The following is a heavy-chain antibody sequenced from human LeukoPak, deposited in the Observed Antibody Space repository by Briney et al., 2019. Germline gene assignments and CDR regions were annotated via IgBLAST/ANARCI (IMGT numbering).Heavy chain of an antibody. J-gene: IGHJ4*02. CDR3: ARGRWLMVFDY. CDR1: GGSFSGYY. D-gene: IGHD6-19*01. Sequence: SETLSLTCAVYGGSFSGYYWSWIRQPPGKGLEWIGEINHSGSTNYNPPLKSRVTISVDTSKNQFSLKLSSVTAADTAVYYCARGRWLMVFDYWGQGTLVTVSS. V-gene: IGHV4-34*01. CDR2: INHSGST.